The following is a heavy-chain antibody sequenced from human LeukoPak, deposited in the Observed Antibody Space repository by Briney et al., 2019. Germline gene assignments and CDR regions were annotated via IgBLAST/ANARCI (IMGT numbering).Heavy chain of an antibody. D-gene: IGHD6-13*01. CDR3: ARDLGSSWFEPLDY. Sequence: SETLSLTCAVSGGSISSSAWWSWVRQPPGKGLEWIGEVYHSGSTNYNSFLKSRVTISVDKSKNQFSLKLTSATAADTAVYYCARDLGSSWFEPLDYWGQPIHVIVSS. V-gene: IGHV4-4*02. J-gene: IGHJ4*02. CDR1: GGSISSSAW. CDR2: VYHSGST.